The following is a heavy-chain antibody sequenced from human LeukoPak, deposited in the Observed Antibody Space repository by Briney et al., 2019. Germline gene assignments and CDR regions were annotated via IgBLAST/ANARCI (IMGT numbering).Heavy chain of an antibody. V-gene: IGHV3-53*01. Sequence: GGSLRLSCAASGFIVSNSYVSWVRQAPGMGLEWVSVIYGGGYTYYADSVQGRFTISRDNSKNTLYLQMTSLRAEDTALYYCARLAYRSSWFWDYWGQGTLVTVS. CDR3: ARLAYRSSWFWDY. CDR2: IYGGGYT. CDR1: GFIVSNSY. D-gene: IGHD6-13*01. J-gene: IGHJ4*02.